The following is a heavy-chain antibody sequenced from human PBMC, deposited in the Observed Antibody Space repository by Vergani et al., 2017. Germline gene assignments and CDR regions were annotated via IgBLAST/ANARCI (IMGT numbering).Heavy chain of an antibody. D-gene: IGHD2-2*02. CDR3: ARRRYCSSTSCYNGGRAFDI. CDR1: GYSFTSYW. Sequence: EVQLVQSGAEVKKPGESLKISCKGSGYSFTSYWIGWVRQMPGKGLEWMGIIYPGDSDTRYSPSLQGQVTISADKSISTAYLQWSSLKASDTAMYYCARRRYCSSTSCYNGGRAFDIWGQGTMVTVSS. J-gene: IGHJ3*02. V-gene: IGHV5-51*01. CDR2: IYPGDSDT.